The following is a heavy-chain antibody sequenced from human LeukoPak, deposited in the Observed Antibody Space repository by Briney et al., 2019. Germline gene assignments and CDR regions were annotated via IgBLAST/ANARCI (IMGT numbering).Heavy chain of an antibody. CDR1: GGTFSSYA. V-gene: IGHV1-69*05. D-gene: IGHD3-22*01. CDR2: IIPIFGTA. J-gene: IGHJ5*02. CDR3: ARVGYYYDSSGST. Sequence: SVKVSCKASGGTFSSYAISWVRQAPGQGLEWMGGIIPIFGTANYAQKFQGRVTITTDESTSTAYMELSSLRSEDTAVYYCARVGYYYDSSGSTWGQGTLVTVPS.